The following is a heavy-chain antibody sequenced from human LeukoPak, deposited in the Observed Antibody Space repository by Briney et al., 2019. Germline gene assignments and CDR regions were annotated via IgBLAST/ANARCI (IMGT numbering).Heavy chain of an antibody. CDR3: ARESQELVGIFWPPAKPSPPGY. V-gene: IGHV3-48*01. CDR2: ISSSSTI. J-gene: IGHJ4*02. Sequence: GGSLRLSCAPSGFTFSSYSMNWVRQAPGKGLEWVSYISSSSTIYYADSVKGRFTISGDNAKNSLYLQMNSLRAEDTAVYYCARESQELVGIFWPPAKPSPPGYWGQGTLVTVSS. CDR1: GFTFSSYS. D-gene: IGHD3-9*01.